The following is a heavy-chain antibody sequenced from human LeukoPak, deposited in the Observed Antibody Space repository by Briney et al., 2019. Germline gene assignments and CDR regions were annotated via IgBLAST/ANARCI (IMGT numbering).Heavy chain of an antibody. J-gene: IGHJ4*02. V-gene: IGHV3-30-3*01. CDR1: GFTFSSYA. CDR2: ISYDGSNK. D-gene: IGHD3-22*01. Sequence: GGSLRLSCAASGFTFSSYAMHWVRQAPGKGLEWVAVISYDGSNKYYADSVKGRFTISRDNSKNTLYLQMNSLRAEDTAVYYCAREDSSGYYSLDYWGQGTLVTVFS. CDR3: AREDSSGYYSLDY.